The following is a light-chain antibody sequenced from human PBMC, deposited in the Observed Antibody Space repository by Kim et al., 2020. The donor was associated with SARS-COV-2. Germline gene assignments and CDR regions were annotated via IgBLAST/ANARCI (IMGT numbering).Light chain of an antibody. CDR1: QGISNY. Sequence: DIQMTQSPSSLSASVGDRVTITCRASQGISNYLAWYQQRPVKIPRLLIYAASTLQSGVPSRFSGSGSGTDFTLTISSLQPEDFATYYCQNYNSAPALTFGGGTKVDIK. CDR3: QNYNSAPALT. V-gene: IGKV1-27*01. CDR2: AAS. J-gene: IGKJ4*01.